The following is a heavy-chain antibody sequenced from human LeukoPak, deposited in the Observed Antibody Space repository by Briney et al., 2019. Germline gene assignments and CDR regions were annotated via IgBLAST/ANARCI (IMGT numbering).Heavy chain of an antibody. D-gene: IGHD3-3*01. CDR2: INHSGSI. J-gene: IGHJ4*02. Sequence: PSETLSLTCAVYGGSFSGYYWSWIRQPPGKGLEWIGEINHSGSINYNPSLKSRVTISVDTSKNQFSLKLSSVTAADTAVYYCARGPAHTYDFWSGYRYWGQGTLVTVSS. CDR3: ARGPAHTYDFWSGYRY. CDR1: GGSFSGYY. V-gene: IGHV4-34*01.